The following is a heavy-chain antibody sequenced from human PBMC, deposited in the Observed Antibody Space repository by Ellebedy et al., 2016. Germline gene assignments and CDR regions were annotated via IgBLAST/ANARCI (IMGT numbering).Heavy chain of an antibody. J-gene: IGHJ6*02. CDR2: IYYSGST. V-gene: IGHV4-61*08. Sequence: SETLSLXXAVSGGSISSGGYSWSWIRQPPGKGLEWIGYIYYSGSTNYNPSLKSRVTISVDTSKNQFSLKLSSVTAADTAVYYCARVFTMIVVPYYYYGMDVWGQGTTVTVSS. CDR3: ARVFTMIVVPYYYYGMDV. D-gene: IGHD3-22*01. CDR1: GGSISSGGYS.